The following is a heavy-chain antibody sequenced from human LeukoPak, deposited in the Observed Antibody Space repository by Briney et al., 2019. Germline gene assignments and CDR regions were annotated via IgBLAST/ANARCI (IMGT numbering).Heavy chain of an antibody. CDR2: IYYSGST. Sequence: SQTLSLTCTVSGGSISSGGYYWSWIRQHPGKGLEWIGYIYYSGSTYYNPSLKSRVTISVDTSKNQFSLKLSSVIAADTAVYYCARSARSGDYEGWFDPWGQGTLVTVSS. CDR3: ARSARSGDYEGWFDP. J-gene: IGHJ5*02. CDR1: GGSISSGGYY. V-gene: IGHV4-31*03. D-gene: IGHD4-17*01.